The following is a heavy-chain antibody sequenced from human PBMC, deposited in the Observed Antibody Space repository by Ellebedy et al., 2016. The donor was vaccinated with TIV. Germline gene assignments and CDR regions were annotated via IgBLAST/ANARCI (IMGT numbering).Heavy chain of an antibody. CDR3: ARSDTALVFNTFDY. D-gene: IGHD5-18*01. CDR1: GGSISSYY. Sequence: SETLSLXXTVSGGSISSYYWSWIRQPPGKGLEWIGEINHSGNSNYNPSLKSRVTISVDTSKNQFSLKLSSVTAADTAVYYCARSDTALVFNTFDYWGQGTLVTVSS. CDR2: INHSGNS. V-gene: IGHV4-34*01. J-gene: IGHJ4*02.